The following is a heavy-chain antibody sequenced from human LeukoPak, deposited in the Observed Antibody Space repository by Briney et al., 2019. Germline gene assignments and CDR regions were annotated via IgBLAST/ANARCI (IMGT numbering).Heavy chain of an antibody. V-gene: IGHV1-8*03. CDR2: MNPNSGNT. D-gene: IGHD6-19*01. Sequence: ASVKVSCKASGDTFTSYDINWVREATGQGLEWMGWMNPNSGNTGYAQKFQGRVTITRNTSISTAYMELSSLRSEDTAVYYCARGRAVAGRSPLDLGYWGQGTLVTVSS. CDR1: GDTFTSYD. CDR3: ARGRAVAGRSPLDLGY. J-gene: IGHJ4*02.